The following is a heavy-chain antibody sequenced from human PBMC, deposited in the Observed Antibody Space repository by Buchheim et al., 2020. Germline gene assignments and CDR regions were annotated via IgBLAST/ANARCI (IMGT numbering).Heavy chain of an antibody. V-gene: IGHV4-31*03. D-gene: IGHD6-13*01. CDR3: AGAVARQQLVFRSGSWFDP. CDR1: GGSISSGGYY. J-gene: IGHJ5*02. Sequence: QVQLQESGPGLVKPSQTLSLTCTVSGGSISSGGYYWSWIRQHPGKGLEWIGYIYYSGSTYYNPSLKSRVTLSVDTSKNQFSLKLSSVTAADTAVYYCAGAVARQQLVFRSGSWFDPWGQGTL. CDR2: IYYSGST.